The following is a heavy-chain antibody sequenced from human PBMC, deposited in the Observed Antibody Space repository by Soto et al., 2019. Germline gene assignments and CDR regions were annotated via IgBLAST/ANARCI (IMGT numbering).Heavy chain of an antibody. D-gene: IGHD6-6*01. Sequence: ASVNVSCKASGYTFTSYYMHWVRQAPGQGLEWMGIINPSGGSTSYAQKFQGRVTMTRDTSTSTVYMELSSLRSEDTAVYYCARAVLSYRAARLLGNWFDPWGQGTLVTVSS. J-gene: IGHJ5*02. V-gene: IGHV1-46*01. CDR3: ARAVLSYRAARLLGNWFDP. CDR1: GYTFTSYY. CDR2: INPSGGST.